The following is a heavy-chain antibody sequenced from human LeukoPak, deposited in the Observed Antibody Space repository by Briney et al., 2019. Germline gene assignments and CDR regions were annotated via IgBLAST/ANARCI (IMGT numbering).Heavy chain of an antibody. D-gene: IGHD6-6*01. V-gene: IGHV4-4*09. CDR3: ARYSSSSLGAFDI. CDR2: IYTSGST. Sequence: PSETLSLTCTVSGGSISSYYWSWIRQPPGKGLEWIGYIYTSGSTNYNPSLKSRVTISVDTSKNQFSLKLSSVTAADTAVYYCARYSSSSLGAFDIWGQGTMVTVFS. J-gene: IGHJ3*02. CDR1: GGSISSYY.